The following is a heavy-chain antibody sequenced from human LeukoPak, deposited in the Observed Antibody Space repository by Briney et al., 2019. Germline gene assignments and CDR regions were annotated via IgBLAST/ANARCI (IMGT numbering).Heavy chain of an antibody. CDR3: ARWGDGSGSYRGFDI. Sequence: SETLSLTCTVSGGSISSQYWTWIRQPPGKGPEWIAYIDNRGNTNYNPSLRSRVTISIDTSKNQFSLRLSSVTAADTAVYYCARWGDGSGSYRGFDIWGQGTMVTVSS. V-gene: IGHV4-59*11. CDR2: IDNRGNT. CDR1: GGSISSQY. D-gene: IGHD3-3*01. J-gene: IGHJ3*02.